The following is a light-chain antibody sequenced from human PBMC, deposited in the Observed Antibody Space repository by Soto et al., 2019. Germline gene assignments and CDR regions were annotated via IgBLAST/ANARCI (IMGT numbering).Light chain of an antibody. J-gene: IGKJ1*01. CDR2: GVY. Sequence: EIVMTQSPTILSVSPGERATLSCRASQSVSSNLAWYQQKPGQPPRLLMYGVYTRAPGTPARFSGRGFGTDFTLTISRLEPEDFAVYYCQHSGDFRWTFGQGTKVDIK. V-gene: IGKV3D-15*01. CDR1: QSVSSN. CDR3: QHSGDFRWT.